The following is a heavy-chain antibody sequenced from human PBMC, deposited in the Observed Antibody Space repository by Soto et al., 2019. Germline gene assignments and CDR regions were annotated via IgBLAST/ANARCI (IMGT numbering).Heavy chain of an antibody. Sequence: ASVKVSCKASGYTFTSYGISWVRQAPGQGLEWMGWISAYNGNTNYAQKLQGRVTMTTDTSTSTAYMELRSLRSDDTAVYYCARGAVSGSYYTGDYYYGMDVWGQGTTVTVSS. CDR1: GYTFTSYG. V-gene: IGHV1-18*01. J-gene: IGHJ6*02. CDR2: ISAYNGNT. D-gene: IGHD1-26*01. CDR3: ARGAVSGSYYTGDYYYGMDV.